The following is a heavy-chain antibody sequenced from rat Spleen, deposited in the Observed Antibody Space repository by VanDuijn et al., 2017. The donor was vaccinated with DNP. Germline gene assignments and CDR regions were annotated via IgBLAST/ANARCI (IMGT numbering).Heavy chain of an antibody. CDR1: GFIFSNYD. J-gene: IGHJ2*01. CDR2: ISPSGDST. CDR3: VRWNSGHFDY. D-gene: IGHD4-3*01. Sequence: EVQLVESGGGLVQPGRSLKLSCAASGFIFSNYDMAWVRQAPTKGLEWVASISPSGDSTYYRDSVKGRFTVSRDNAKRSLYLQMDSLRSEDMATYYCVRWNSGHFDYWGQGVMVTVSS. V-gene: IGHV5-25*01.